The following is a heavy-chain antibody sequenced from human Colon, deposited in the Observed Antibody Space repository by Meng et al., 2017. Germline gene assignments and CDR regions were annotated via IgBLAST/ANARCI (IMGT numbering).Heavy chain of an antibody. CDR1: GGSFSGYY. Sequence: QVQLQQWGAGLLKPSDTLYLTCAVYGGSFSGYYWSWFRQPPGKGLEWIGEINHRGSTNYNPSLKSRVTISLDTSKNQFSLKLSSMTAADTAVYYCERGRDSSGSYYKSGHWGQGTLVTVSS. V-gene: IGHV4-34*01. J-gene: IGHJ4*02. D-gene: IGHD3-10*01. CDR3: ERGRDSSGSYYKSGH. CDR2: INHRGST.